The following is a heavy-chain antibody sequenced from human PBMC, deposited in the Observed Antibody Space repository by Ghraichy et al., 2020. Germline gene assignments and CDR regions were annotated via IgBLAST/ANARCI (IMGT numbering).Heavy chain of an antibody. CDR3: ARDLLMVRGDYDY. J-gene: IGHJ4*02. CDR1: GFTFSSYW. CDR2: ISSDGSST. D-gene: IGHD3-10*01. V-gene: IGHV3-74*01. Sequence: GGSLRLSCAASGFTFSSYWMHWVRQTPGKGLVWVSRISSDGSSTSYADSVRGRFTISRDNAKHTLFLQMNSLRAEDTAVYYCARDLLMVRGDYDYWGQGTLVTVSS.